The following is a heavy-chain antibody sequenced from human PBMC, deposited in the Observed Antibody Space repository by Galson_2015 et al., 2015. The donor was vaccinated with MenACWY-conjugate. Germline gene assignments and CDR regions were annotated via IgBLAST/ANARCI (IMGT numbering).Heavy chain of an antibody. CDR3: ASFRTIYPSHYGMDV. J-gene: IGHJ6*02. V-gene: IGHV3-48*04. CDR2: ISSSSSTI. CDR1: GFTFSSYS. D-gene: IGHD3-9*01. Sequence: SLRLSCAASGFTFSSYSMNWVRQAPGKGLEWVSYISSSSSTIYYADSVKGRFTISRDNAKNSLYLQMNSLRAEDTAVYYCASFRTIYPSHYGMDVWGQGTTVTVSS.